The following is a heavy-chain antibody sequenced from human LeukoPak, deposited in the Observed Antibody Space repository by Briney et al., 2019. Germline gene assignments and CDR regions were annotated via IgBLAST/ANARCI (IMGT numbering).Heavy chain of an antibody. Sequence: KASETLSLTCTVSGGSISSYYWSWIRQPPGKGLEWIGYIYYSGRTDYNPSLKSRVIISVDTSKNQFSLKLSAVTAADTAVYSCARTISMADKFSRYYYYYYMDVWGKGTTVTVSS. CDR3: ARTISMADKFSRYYYYYYMDV. CDR2: IYYSGRT. D-gene: IGHD3-10*01. V-gene: IGHV4-59*01. J-gene: IGHJ6*03. CDR1: GGSISSYY.